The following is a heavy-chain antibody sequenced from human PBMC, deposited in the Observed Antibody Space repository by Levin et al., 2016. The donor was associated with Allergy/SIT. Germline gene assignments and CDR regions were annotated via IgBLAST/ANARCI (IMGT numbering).Heavy chain of an antibody. D-gene: IGHD1-26*01. Sequence: VRQMPGKGLEWMGWISAYNGNTNYAQKLQGRVTMTTDTSTSTAYMELRSLRSDDTAVYYCARAVGANWFPRYYYYGMDVWGQGTTVTVSS. J-gene: IGHJ6*02. CDR3: ARAVGANWFPRYYYYGMDV. V-gene: IGHV1-18*01. CDR2: ISAYNGNT.